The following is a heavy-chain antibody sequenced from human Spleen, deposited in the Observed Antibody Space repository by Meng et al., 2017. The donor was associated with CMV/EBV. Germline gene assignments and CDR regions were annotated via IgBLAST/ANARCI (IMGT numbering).Heavy chain of an antibody. D-gene: IGHD3-10*01. J-gene: IGHJ5*02. V-gene: IGHV4-39*07. CDR1: GGSISSSSYY. CDR2: IYYSGST. CDR3: ARELFYYYGSGSYYNIPIRWFGP. Sequence: SETLSLTCTVSGGSISSSSYYWGRIRQPPGKGLEWIGSIYYSGSTYYNPSLKSRVTISVDTSKNQFSLKLSSVTAADTAVYYCARELFYYYGSGSYYNIPIRWFGPWGQGTLVTVSS.